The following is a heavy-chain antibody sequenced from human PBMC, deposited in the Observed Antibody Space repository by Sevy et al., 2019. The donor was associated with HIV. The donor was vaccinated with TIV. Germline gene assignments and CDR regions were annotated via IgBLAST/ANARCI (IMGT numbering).Heavy chain of an antibody. J-gene: IGHJ6*02. CDR3: TTSLSGDGLLSSYYYYGMDV. Sequence: GESLKISCAASGFTFSNAWMSWVRQAPGKGLEWVGRIKSKTDGGTTDYAAPVKGRFTISRDDSKNTLYLQMNSLKTEDTAVYYCTTSLSGDGLLSSYYYYGMDVWGQGTTVTVSS. CDR2: IKSKTDGGTT. D-gene: IGHD7-27*01. CDR1: GFTFSNAW. V-gene: IGHV3-15*01.